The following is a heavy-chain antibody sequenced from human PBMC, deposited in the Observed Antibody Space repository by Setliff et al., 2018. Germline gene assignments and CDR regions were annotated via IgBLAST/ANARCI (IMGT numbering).Heavy chain of an antibody. CDR1: GYTFTGHY. Sequence: GASVKVSCKASGYTFTGHYLHWVRPAPGQGLEWMGRIKPNTGGTTYAQKFLGRVTMTAVTSINTTYMELSGLRSDDTAVYYCARTAYYASWCFPYYYYYYLDFWGKGTTVTVSS. D-gene: IGHD2-8*02. V-gene: IGHV1-2*06. CDR3: ARTAYYASWCFPYYYYYYLDF. J-gene: IGHJ6*03. CDR2: IKPNTGGT.